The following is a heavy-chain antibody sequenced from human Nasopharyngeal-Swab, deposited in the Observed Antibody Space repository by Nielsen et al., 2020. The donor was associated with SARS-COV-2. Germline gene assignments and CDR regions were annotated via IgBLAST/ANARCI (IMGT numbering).Heavy chain of an antibody. V-gene: IGHV3-23*01. Sequence: GESLKISCEASGFTFSTYAMSWVRQAPGRRLEWVSALSAPGNPYYADSVKGRFTISRDSSQNTLYLQMNSLRADDTAVYYCAKFREGRWGQGTLVTVSS. J-gene: IGHJ4*02. CDR1: GFTFSTYA. CDR3: AKFREGR. CDR2: LSAPGNP.